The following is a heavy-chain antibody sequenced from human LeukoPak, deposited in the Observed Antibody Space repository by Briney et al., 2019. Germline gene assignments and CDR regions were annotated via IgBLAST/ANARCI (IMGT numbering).Heavy chain of an antibody. CDR3: ARNLPSTGDFDY. V-gene: IGHV1-8*01. Sequence: GASVKVSCKSSGYTFTNYDVNWVRQATGQGFGWLGWMNPNSGDTGYAQKFQGRVSMTRIASISTAYMELSGLTSEDTAVYYCARNLPSTGDFDYWGQGTLVSVSS. CDR2: MNPNSGDT. D-gene: IGHD7-27*01. CDR1: GYTFTNYD. J-gene: IGHJ4*02.